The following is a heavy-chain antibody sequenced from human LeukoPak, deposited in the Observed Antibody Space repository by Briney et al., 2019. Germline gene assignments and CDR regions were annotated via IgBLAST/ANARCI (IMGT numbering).Heavy chain of an antibody. CDR3: AREPLWYFDL. CDR2: INHSGST. J-gene: IGHJ2*01. V-gene: IGHV4-34*01. Sequence: SETLSLTCAVYGGSFSGYYWSWIRQPPGKGLEWIGEINHSGSTNYNPSLKSRVTISVDTSKNQFSLKLSSVTAADTAVYYCAREPLWYFDLWGRGILVTVSS. CDR1: GGSFSGYY.